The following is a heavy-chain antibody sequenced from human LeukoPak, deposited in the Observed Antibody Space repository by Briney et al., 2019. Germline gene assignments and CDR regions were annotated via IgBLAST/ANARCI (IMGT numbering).Heavy chain of an antibody. CDR3: AKDLGVRGATPNWFDP. D-gene: IGHD3-10*01. Sequence: GVSLRLSCAASGFTFSSYGMHWVRQAPGKGLEWVAVISYDGSNKYYADSVKGRFTISRDNSKNTLYLQMNSLRAEDTAVYYCAKDLGVRGATPNWFDPWGQGTLVTVSS. J-gene: IGHJ5*02. CDR2: ISYDGSNK. V-gene: IGHV3-30*18. CDR1: GFTFSSYG.